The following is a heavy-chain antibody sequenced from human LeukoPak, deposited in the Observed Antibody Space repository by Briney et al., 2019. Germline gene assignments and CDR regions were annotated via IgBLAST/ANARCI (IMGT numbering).Heavy chain of an antibody. D-gene: IGHD1-26*01. CDR3: TRVNLRGSQYNWFDP. CDR1: GGTLNSHI. CDR2: ITPIIDAA. Sequence: ASVKVSCKTSGGTLNSHIFSWVRQAPGQGLEWMGKITPIIDAAKYSQKFQGRVTITADKSTTTVYMELSSLKSGDTAVYYCTRVNLRGSQYNWFDPWGQGTLVTVSS. V-gene: IGHV1-69*08. J-gene: IGHJ5*02.